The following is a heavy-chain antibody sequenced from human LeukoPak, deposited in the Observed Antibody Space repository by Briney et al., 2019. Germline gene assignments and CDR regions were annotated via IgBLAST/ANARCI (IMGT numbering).Heavy chain of an antibody. CDR2: ISGSGGST. Sequence: GGSLRLSCAASGFTFSSYAMSWVRQAPGKGLEWVSAISGSGGSTYYADSVKGRSTISRDNSKNTLYLQMNSLRAEDTAVYYCAKDMGGVLMVYAHYYYYGMDVWGQGTTVTVSS. CDR1: GFTFSSYA. CDR3: AKDMGGVLMVYAHYYYYGMDV. J-gene: IGHJ6*02. V-gene: IGHV3-23*01. D-gene: IGHD2-8*01.